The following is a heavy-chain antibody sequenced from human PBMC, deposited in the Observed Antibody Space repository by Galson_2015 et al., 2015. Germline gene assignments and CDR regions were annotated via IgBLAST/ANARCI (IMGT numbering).Heavy chain of an antibody. CDR1: GFTFRNYG. CDR3: TSGLGPLKGFDY. CDR2: IWYDGSNQ. V-gene: IGHV3-33*01. J-gene: IGHJ4*02. Sequence: SLRLSCAASGFTFRNYGMHWVRQAPGKGLEWVAVIWYDGSNQDYADSVKGRFTISRDNSKNTLYLQMYSLRVEDTAVYYCTSGLGPLKGFDYWGQGTLVTVSS. D-gene: IGHD2-15*01.